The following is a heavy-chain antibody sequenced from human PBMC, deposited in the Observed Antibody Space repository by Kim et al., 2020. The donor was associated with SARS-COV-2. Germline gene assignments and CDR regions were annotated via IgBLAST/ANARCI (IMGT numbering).Heavy chain of an antibody. CDR2: I. V-gene: IGHV3-21*01. CDR3: ARYSYGKEVDL. D-gene: IGHD5-18*01. J-gene: IGHJ2*01. Sequence: IYYADSGKGRFTIARDNAKNSLYLQMNSLGAEDTAVYYCARYSYGKEVDLWGRGTLVTVSS.